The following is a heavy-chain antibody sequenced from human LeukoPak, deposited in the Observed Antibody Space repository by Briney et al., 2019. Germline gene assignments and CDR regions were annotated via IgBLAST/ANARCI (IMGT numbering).Heavy chain of an antibody. D-gene: IGHD3-9*01. CDR3: ARATLDYDLLTGSHYYYYYMDV. CDR1: GYTFTSYY. Sequence: ASVKVSCKTSGYTFTSYYMHWVRQATGQGLEWMGWMNPNSGNTGYAQKFQGRVTITRNTSISTAYMELSSLRSEDTAVYYCARATLDYDLLTGSHYYYYYMDVWGKGTTVTVSS. V-gene: IGHV1-8*03. J-gene: IGHJ6*03. CDR2: MNPNSGNT.